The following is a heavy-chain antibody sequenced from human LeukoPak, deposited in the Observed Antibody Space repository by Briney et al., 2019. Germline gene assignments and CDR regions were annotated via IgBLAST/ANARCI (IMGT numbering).Heavy chain of an antibody. CDR3: ARVEMATMVHY. D-gene: IGHD5-24*01. J-gene: IGHJ4*02. CDR1: GYTFTSYY. CDR2: INPSGGST. V-gene: IGHV1-46*01. Sequence: ASVKVSCKASGYTFTSYYMHWVRQAPGQGLEWMGIINPSGGSTSYAQKFQGRVTMTRDTSTSTVYMELSRLRSEDTAVYYSARVEMATMVHYWGQGTLVTVSS.